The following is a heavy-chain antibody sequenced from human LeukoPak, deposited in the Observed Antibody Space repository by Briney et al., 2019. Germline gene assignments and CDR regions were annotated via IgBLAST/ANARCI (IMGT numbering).Heavy chain of an antibody. CDR1: GFTFDDYA. CDR2: ISWNSGSI. D-gene: IGHD4-17*01. CDR3: AKAVEYGDYRYFDY. Sequence: PGGSLRLSCAASGFTFDDYAMHWVRHAPGKGLEWVSRISWNSGSIGYADSLKGRFTISRDNAKNSLYLQMNSLRAEDTALYYCAKAVEYGDYRYFDYWGQGTLVTVSS. V-gene: IGHV3-9*01. J-gene: IGHJ4*02.